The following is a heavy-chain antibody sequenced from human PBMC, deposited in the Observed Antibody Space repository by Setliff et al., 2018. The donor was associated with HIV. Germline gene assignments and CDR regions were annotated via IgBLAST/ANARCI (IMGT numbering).Heavy chain of an antibody. V-gene: IGHV4-39*07. J-gene: IGHJ4*02. CDR3: ARARGPEGYFDS. Sequence: KPSETLSLTCTVSGGSINTGSYYWGWIRQPPGKGLESIGTIYYSGSTYYKSSLKSRLTISVDTSKNQFSLKMSSVTAADTAVYYCARARGPEGYFDSWGQGTLVTVSS. CDR2: IYYSGST. CDR1: GGSINTGSYY. D-gene: IGHD3-10*01.